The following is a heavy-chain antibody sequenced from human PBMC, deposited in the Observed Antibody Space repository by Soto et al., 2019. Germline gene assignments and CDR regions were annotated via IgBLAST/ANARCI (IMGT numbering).Heavy chain of an antibody. J-gene: IGHJ4*02. CDR3: AKDGAVEGGELDY. V-gene: IGHV3-30*18. CDR2: ISYDGSNK. CDR1: GFTFSSYG. D-gene: IGHD1-26*01. Sequence: QVQLVESGGGVVQPGRSLRLSCAASGFTFSSYGMHWVRQAPGKGLERVAVISYDGSNKYYADSVKGRFTISRDNSKNTLYLQMNSLRAEDTAVYYCAKDGAVEGGELDYWGQGTLVTVSA.